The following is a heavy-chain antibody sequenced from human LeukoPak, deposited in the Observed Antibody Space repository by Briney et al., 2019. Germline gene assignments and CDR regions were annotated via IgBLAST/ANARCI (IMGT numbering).Heavy chain of an antibody. CDR3: ARETGKFDY. CDR1: GLPIWDFA. Sequence: PGGSLRLSCVASGLPIWDFAMHWVRQAPGQGLEWVSLISGDGVSTFFADSVKGRFSISRDNSKNSLFLEMSSLRTEDTAMYYCARETGKFDYWGQGTLVAVSS. J-gene: IGHJ4*02. V-gene: IGHV3-43*02. CDR2: ISGDGVST.